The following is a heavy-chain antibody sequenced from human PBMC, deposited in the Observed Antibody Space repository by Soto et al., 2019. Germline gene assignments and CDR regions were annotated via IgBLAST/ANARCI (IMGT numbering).Heavy chain of an antibody. J-gene: IGHJ6*03. V-gene: IGHV5-51*01. CDR2: IYPGDSDT. CDR3: ATPSSHRPSNYYYCMDV. CDR1: GYSFTSYW. Sequence: PGESLKISCKGSGYSFTSYWIGWVRQMPGKGLEWMGIIYPGDSDTRYSPSFQGQVTISADKSISTAYLQWSSLKASDTAMYYCATPSSHRPSNYYYCMDVWGKGTTVTVSS.